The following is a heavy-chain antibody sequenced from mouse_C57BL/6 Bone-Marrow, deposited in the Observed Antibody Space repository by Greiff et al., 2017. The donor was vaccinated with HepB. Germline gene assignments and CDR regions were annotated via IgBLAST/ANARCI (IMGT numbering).Heavy chain of an antibody. CDR3: TRRIYYGPFYAMDY. V-gene: IGHV1-15*01. Sequence: VVRPGASVTLSCKASGYTFTDYEMHWVKQTPVHGLEWIGAIDPETGGTAYNQKFKGKAILTADKSSSTAYMELRSLTSEDSAVYYCTRRIYYGPFYAMDYWGQGTSVTVSS. J-gene: IGHJ4*01. CDR2: IDPETGGT. CDR1: GYTFTDYE. D-gene: IGHD1-1*01.